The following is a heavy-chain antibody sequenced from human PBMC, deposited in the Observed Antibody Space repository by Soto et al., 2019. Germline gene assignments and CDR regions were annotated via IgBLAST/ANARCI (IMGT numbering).Heavy chain of an antibody. CDR3: ARYRREAVAGYTLDN. V-gene: IGHV4-59*01. CDR1: GGSLSSNY. D-gene: IGHD6-13*01. CDR2: VYNSGST. J-gene: IGHJ4*02. Sequence: SETLSLTCTFSGGSLSSNYWTLIRPPPGKGLEWIGYVYNSGSTNYNPSLKSRVTISEDTSKSQFSLKVNSMTAADTAVYYCARYRREAVAGYTLDNWGQGILVTSPQ.